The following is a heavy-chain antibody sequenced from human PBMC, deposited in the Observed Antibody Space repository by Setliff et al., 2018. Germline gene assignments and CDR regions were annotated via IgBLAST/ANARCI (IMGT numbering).Heavy chain of an antibody. J-gene: IGHJ1*01. D-gene: IGHD3-22*01. CDR2: INAGNGNT. CDR3: ATTYYYDSSGYYLFQH. V-gene: IGHV1-3*01. CDR1: GYTFTSYA. Sequence: GASVKVSCKASGYTFTSYAMHWVRQAPGQRLEWMGWINAGNGNTKYSQKFQGRVTITADTSTDTAYMELSSLRSEDTAVYYCATTYYYDSSGYYLFQHWGQGTLVTVSS.